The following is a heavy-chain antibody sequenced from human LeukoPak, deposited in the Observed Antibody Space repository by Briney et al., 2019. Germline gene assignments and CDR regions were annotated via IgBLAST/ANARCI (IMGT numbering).Heavy chain of an antibody. CDR2: ISSSSSYI. J-gene: IGHJ4*02. V-gene: IGHV3-21*01. D-gene: IGHD2-21*01. CDR3: ARDTYCGGDCYSNFDY. Sequence: PGGSLRLSCAASGFPFSSYSMNWVRQAPGKGLEWVSSISSSSSYIYYADSVKGRFTISRDNAKNSLYLQMNSLRAEDTAVYYCARDTYCGGDCYSNFDYWGQGTLVTVSS. CDR1: GFPFSSYS.